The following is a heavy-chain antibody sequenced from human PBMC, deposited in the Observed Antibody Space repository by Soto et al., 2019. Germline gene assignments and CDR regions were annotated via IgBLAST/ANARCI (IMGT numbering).Heavy chain of an antibody. J-gene: IGHJ3*02. CDR1: GDSISNSNW. CDR3: ARDRTRWPQSRRDTFDI. CDR2: IYHSGTT. V-gene: IGHV4-4*02. Sequence: QLQESGPGLVKPSGTLSLTCAVSGDSISNSNWWAWIRQPPGKRLEWIGEIYHSGTTNYNPSLNNRVTISVDKSKNQFSLKLSSVTAADTAVYYCARDRTRWPQSRRDTFDIWGQGTMVTVSS.